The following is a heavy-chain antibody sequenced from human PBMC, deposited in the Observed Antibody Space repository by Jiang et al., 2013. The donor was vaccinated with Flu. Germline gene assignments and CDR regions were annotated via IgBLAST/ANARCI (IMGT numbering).Heavy chain of an antibody. D-gene: IGHD3-10*01. CDR3: ARLARPGSGGWHFDV. J-gene: IGHJ4*02. CDR2: SLIVAVX. Sequence: LVKPSQTLSSLALSLVMSSAVMSAAGLGSARPPERAWSVSATSLIVAVXFYNPSLADRLAISLDKSKNQFSLRLRSVTAADGAVYYCARLARPGSGGWHFDVWGRGTLVSVSS. CDR1: VMSSAVMSAA. V-gene: IGHV4-30-4*01.